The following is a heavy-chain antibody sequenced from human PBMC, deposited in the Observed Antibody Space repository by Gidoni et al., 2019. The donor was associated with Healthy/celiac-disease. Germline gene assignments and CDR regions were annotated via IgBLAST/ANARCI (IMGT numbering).Heavy chain of an antibody. J-gene: IGHJ6*02. CDR2: ISSSSSTI. V-gene: IGHV3-48*01. D-gene: IGHD3-22*01. CDR3: ARDWYYDSSGYYPNYYYGMDV. CDR1: GFTFISHS. Sequence: EVQLVESGGGLVQPGGSLRLSCAASGFTFISHSIHWVRQAPGKGLEWVSYISSSSSTIYYADSVKGRFTISRDNAKNSLYLQMNSLRAEDTAVYYCARDWYYDSSGYYPNYYYGMDVWGQGTTVTVSS.